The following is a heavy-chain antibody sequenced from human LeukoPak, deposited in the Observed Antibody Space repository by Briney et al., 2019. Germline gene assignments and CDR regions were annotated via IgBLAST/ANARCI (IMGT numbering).Heavy chain of an antibody. CDR3: AKPLPYGDYDGFDY. J-gene: IGHJ4*02. D-gene: IGHD4-17*01. CDR1: GFTFNNYA. CDR2: ISGSGGST. Sequence: PGGSLRLSCAASGFTFNNYAMSWVRQAPGKGLEWVSAISGSGGSTYYADPLKGRFTISRDNSKNTLYLQMNSLRAEDTAVYYCAKPLPYGDYDGFDYWGQGTLVSVSS. V-gene: IGHV3-23*01.